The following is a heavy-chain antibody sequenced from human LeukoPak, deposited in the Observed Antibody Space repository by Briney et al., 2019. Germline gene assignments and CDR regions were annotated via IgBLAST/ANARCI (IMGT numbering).Heavy chain of an antibody. CDR3: ASHSGSPRHFDC. Sequence: GGSLRLSCLVSGFTFSDHYMDWVRQAPGKGLEWVGRIRNIANSHTTEYAASVKGRFTVSRDDSKNSLYLQMNSLKTEDTAVYYCASHSGSPRHFDCWAQGALVTVSS. V-gene: IGHV3-72*01. CDR2: IRNIANSHTT. D-gene: IGHD1-26*01. CDR1: GFTFSDHY. J-gene: IGHJ4*02.